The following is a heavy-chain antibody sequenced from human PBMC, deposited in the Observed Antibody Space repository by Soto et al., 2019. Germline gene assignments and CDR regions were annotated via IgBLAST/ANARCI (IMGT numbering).Heavy chain of an antibody. D-gene: IGHD1-1*01. Sequence: QVQLVESGGGVVQPGTSLRLSCEASGFTFNRFGMHWVRQAPGKGLEWVAMVWHDGTKKYYVDSVKGRFTIYRDNSKDTLYLQLNNLRVEDTAVYYCARTGLQTLQATSYYYGLDVWGQGTTVAVSS. J-gene: IGHJ6*02. CDR3: ARTGLQTLQATSYYYGLDV. CDR1: GFTFNRFG. V-gene: IGHV3-33*01. CDR2: VWHDGTKK.